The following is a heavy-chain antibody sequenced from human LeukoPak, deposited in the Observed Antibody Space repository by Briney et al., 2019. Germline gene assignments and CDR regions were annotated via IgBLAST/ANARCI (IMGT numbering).Heavy chain of an antibody. CDR3: ARVAQYHDSSGYYHYYFDY. J-gene: IGHJ4*02. Sequence: SETLSLTCTVSAVSISSYYWSWIRQPAGKGLEWIGRIYASGSTNYNPSLKSRVTMSVDTSKNQFSLKLSSVTAADTAVYYRARVAQYHDSSGYYHYYFDYWGRGTLVTVSS. CDR1: AVSISSYY. CDR2: IYASGST. D-gene: IGHD3-22*01. V-gene: IGHV4-4*07.